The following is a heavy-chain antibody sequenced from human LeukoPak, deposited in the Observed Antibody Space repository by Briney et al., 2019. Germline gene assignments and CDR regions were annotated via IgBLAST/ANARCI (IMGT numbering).Heavy chain of an antibody. D-gene: IGHD3-22*01. CDR2: ISYDGSNE. V-gene: IGHV3-30*18. CDR3: ANEAPSYYDPPG. J-gene: IGHJ4*02. Sequence: GGSLRLSCAASGFTFSSYGMHWVRQAPGKGLEWVAVISYDGSNEYYADSVKGRFTISRDNSKNTLYLQMNSLRAEDTAVYYCANEAPSYYDPPGWGQGTLVTVSS. CDR1: GFTFSSYG.